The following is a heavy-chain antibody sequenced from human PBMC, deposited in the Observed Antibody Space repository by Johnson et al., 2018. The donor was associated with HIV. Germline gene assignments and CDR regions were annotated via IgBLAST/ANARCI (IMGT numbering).Heavy chain of an antibody. V-gene: IGHV3-30*02. CDR2: IRSDGTNE. CDR3: AKALGNILGGKAFDF. D-gene: IGHD2/OR15-2a*01. Sequence: QVQLVESGGGVVQPGGSLRLSCAASGFTFRNYAMHWVRQAPGKGLEWVSAIRSDGTNEYFADSAKGRFTISRDNSKNPLYVQLNSLRAEDTAVYFCAKALGNILGGKAFDFWGQGTMFTVSS. J-gene: IGHJ3*01. CDR1: GFTFRNYA.